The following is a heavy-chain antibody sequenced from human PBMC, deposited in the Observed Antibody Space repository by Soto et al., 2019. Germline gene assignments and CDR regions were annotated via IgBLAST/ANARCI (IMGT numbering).Heavy chain of an antibody. CDR3: ARLIRYFDGLLDPGKAFDI. J-gene: IGHJ3*02. D-gene: IGHD3-9*01. Sequence: ASVKVSCKASGYTFTSYAMHWVRHDPGQRLEWMGWINAGNGNTKYSQKFQGRVTITRDTSASTAYMELSSLRSEDTAVYYCARLIRYFDGLLDPGKAFDILGQGTMVTVTS. CDR2: INAGNGNT. V-gene: IGHV1-3*01. CDR1: GYTFTSYA.